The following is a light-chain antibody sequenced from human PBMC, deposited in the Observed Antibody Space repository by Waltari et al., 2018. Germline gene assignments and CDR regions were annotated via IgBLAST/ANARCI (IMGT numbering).Light chain of an antibody. CDR2: DTT. V-gene: IGLV8-61*01. CDR1: SGPVSAAHY. CDR3: ALSMGSGIWV. J-gene: IGLJ3*02. Sequence: QTVVTQEPSLSVSPGGTVTLTCGLSSGPVSAAHYPSWFQQAPGQAPRTLTFDTTTRSSGVPDRFSGSILDNKAALTITGAQAEDECDYYCALSMGSGIWVFGGGTKLTVL.